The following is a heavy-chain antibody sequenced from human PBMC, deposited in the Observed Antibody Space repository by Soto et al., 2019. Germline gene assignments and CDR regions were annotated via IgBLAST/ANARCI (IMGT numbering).Heavy chain of an antibody. D-gene: IGHD6-19*01. Sequence: SETLSLTCTVSGGSISSYYWSWIRQPPGKGLEWIGYIYYSGSTSYNPSLKSRVTISVDTSKSQFSLKLSSVTAADTAVFYCARLPGYSSGVFDYWGQGTLVTVSS. J-gene: IGHJ4*02. V-gene: IGHV4-59*01. CDR3: ARLPGYSSGVFDY. CDR2: IYYSGST. CDR1: GGSISSYY.